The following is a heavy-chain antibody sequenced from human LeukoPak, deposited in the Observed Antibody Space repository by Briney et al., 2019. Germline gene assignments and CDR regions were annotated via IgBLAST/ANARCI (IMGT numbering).Heavy chain of an antibody. CDR3: AIHNPLTLVGTKKSRGRLDY. CDR2: IKQDGSEK. Sequence: GGSLRLSCAASGFTFSSYGMSWVRQAPGKGLEWVANIKQDGSEKYYVDSVKGRFTISRDNAKNSLYLQMNSLRAEDTAVYYCAIHNPLTLVGTKKSRGRLDYWGQGTLVTVSS. J-gene: IGHJ4*02. D-gene: IGHD2-21*01. V-gene: IGHV3-7*01. CDR1: GFTFSSYG.